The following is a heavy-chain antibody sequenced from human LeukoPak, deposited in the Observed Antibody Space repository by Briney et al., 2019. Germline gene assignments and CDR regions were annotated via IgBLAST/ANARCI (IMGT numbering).Heavy chain of an antibody. V-gene: IGHV4-59*01. Sequence: SETLSLTCTVSGDSSRTYYWSWIRQPPGKGLEWIGNIHYSGSTNYNPSLKSRVTISVDTSKNQFSLKLSSVTAADTAVYYCARDQALDAFDIWGQGTMVTVSS. CDR2: IHYSGST. D-gene: IGHD1-1*01. CDR1: GDSSRTYY. J-gene: IGHJ3*02. CDR3: ARDQALDAFDI.